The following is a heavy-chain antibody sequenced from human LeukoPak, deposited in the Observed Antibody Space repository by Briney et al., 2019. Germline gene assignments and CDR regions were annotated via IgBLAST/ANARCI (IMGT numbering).Heavy chain of an antibody. D-gene: IGHD1-26*01. V-gene: IGHV3-7*01. CDR1: GFTFSRYW. J-gene: IGHJ3*02. Sequence: GGSLRLSCAASGFTFSRYWMSWVRQALGKGLVLVANIKQDGSARFYGDSVKGRFTVSRDNAKNSLYIQMNSLRAEDTAVYYCARDREGSRDAFDIWGQGTMVTVSS. CDR2: IKQDGSAR. CDR3: ARDREGSRDAFDI.